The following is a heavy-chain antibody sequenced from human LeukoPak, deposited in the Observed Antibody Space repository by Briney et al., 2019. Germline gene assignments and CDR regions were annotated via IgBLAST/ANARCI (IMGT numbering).Heavy chain of an antibody. D-gene: IGHD3-3*01. CDR2: IYYSGST. Sequence: SETLSLTCTVSGGSISSYYWSWIRQPPGKGLEWIGYIYYSGSTNYNPSLKSRVTISVDTSKNQFSLKLSSVTATDTAVYYCARVRSPTIFGVVIPGTAYYYYGMDVWGQGTTVTVSS. CDR3: ARVRSPTIFGVVIPGTAYYYYGMDV. J-gene: IGHJ6*02. CDR1: GGSISSYY. V-gene: IGHV4-59*12.